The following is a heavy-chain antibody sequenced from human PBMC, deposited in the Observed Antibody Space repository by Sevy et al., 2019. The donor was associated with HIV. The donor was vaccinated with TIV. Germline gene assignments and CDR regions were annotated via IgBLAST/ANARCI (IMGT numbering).Heavy chain of an antibody. D-gene: IGHD4-17*01. V-gene: IGHV4-30-4*01. Sequence: SETLSLTCTVSGGSISSGDYHWSWIRQPPGKGLEWLANIFNSGSTYYNPSLESRLTIYLDTSKNQFSLRVTSVTAADTAVYYCAAAEYGDYVNYFDPWGQGTLVTVSS. CDR3: AAAEYGDYVNYFDP. CDR2: IFNSGST. J-gene: IGHJ5*02. CDR1: GGSISSGDYH.